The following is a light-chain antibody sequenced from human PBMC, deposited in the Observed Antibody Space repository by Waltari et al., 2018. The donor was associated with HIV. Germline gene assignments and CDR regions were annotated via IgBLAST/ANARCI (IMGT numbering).Light chain of an antibody. J-gene: IGLJ3*02. CDR3: QSYDSSLSGSV. Sequence: QSVLTQPPQASGAPGQRVTIYSTGRSSNIGAGYDVNWYQQLPGRAPKVLIYGNSNRPSGVPDRFSGSKSGTSASLAITGLQAEDEADYYCQSYDSSLSGSVFGGGTKLTVL. V-gene: IGLV1-40*01. CDR1: SSNIGAGYD. CDR2: GNS.